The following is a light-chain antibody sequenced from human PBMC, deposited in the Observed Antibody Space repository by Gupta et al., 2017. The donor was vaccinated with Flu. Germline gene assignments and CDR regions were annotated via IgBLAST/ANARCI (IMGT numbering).Light chain of an antibody. J-gene: IGLJ1*01. CDR1: SSTRVVSKD. CDR2: GYA. Sequence: TITSSGASSTRVVSKDVHWYQQDPGTAPKLLIYGYAARNSGTPDRFSGSKSVTSATVAINGFQAEDEADYYCTSLDSSVSGQVFGEGTKITVL. CDR3: TSLDSSVSGQV. V-gene: IGLV1-40*01.